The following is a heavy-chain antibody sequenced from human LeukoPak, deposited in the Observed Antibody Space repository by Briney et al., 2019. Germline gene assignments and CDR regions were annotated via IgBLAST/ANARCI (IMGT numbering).Heavy chain of an antibody. Sequence: PGGSLRLSCAASGFTFSSYAMHWVRQAPGKGLEWVAVISYDGSNKYYADSVKGRFTISRDNSKNALYLQMNSLRAEDTAVYYCARDPSLYSSSWTFDYWGQGTLVTVSS. D-gene: IGHD6-13*01. J-gene: IGHJ4*02. V-gene: IGHV3-30*04. CDR2: ISYDGSNK. CDR3: ARDPSLYSSSWTFDY. CDR1: GFTFSSYA.